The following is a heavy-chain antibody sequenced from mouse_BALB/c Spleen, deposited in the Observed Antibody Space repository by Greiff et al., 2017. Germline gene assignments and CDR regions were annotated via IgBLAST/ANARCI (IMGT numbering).Heavy chain of an antibody. V-gene: IGHV5-12-1*01. CDR1: GFAFSSYD. CDR3: ARREDY. CDR2: ISSGGGST. Sequence: EVMLVESGGGLVKPGGSLKLSCAASGFAFSSYDMSWVRQTPEKRLEWVAYISSGGGSTYYPDTVKGRFTISRDNAKNTLYLQMSSLKSEDTAMYYCARREDYWGQGTSVTVSS. J-gene: IGHJ4*01.